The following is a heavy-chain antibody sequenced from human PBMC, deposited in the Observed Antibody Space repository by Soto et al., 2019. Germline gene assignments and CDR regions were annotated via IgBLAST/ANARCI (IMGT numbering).Heavy chain of an antibody. J-gene: IGHJ5*02. CDR1: GYTFTTYT. CDR3: ARDLGFGWFPRDWVEP. V-gene: IGHV1-3*01. CDR2: INAGNGDT. Sequence: QVQLVQSGAEVKKPGASVKVSCKASGYTFTTYTIHWVRQAPGQRLEWMGWINAGNGDTRHSQNFQGRVAIPSDTSATTAYMELSSLISEDTAVSYCARDLGFGWFPRDWVEPWGQGTLVTVSS. D-gene: IGHD2-15*01.